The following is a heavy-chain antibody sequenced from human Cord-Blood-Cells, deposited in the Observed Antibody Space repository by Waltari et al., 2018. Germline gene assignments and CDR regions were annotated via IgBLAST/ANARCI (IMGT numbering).Heavy chain of an antibody. Sequence: QVQLQESGPGLVKPSETLSLTCTVSGGSISSYLWSWIRQPAGKGLEWIGRIYTSVSTNDNPPRNTRVTSSVDTSKNQFALGLSCVTAADTSVYYCARVALLTGDSRAFDIWGQGTMVTVSS. V-gene: IGHV4-4*07. CDR3: ARVALLTGDSRAFDI. J-gene: IGHJ3*02. D-gene: IGHD3-9*01. CDR2: IYTSVST. CDR1: GGSISSYL.